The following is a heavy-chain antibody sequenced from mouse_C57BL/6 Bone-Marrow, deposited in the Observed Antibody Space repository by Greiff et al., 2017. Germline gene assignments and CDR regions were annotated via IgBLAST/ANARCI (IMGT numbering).Heavy chain of an antibody. D-gene: IGHD2-4*01. J-gene: IGHJ4*01. V-gene: IGHV5-4*01. Sequence: EVQRVESGGGLVKPGGSLKLSCAASGFTFSSYAMSWVRQTPEKRLEWVATISDGGSYTYYPDNVKGRFTISRDNAKNNLYLQMSHLKSEDTAMYYCARDRDYDYAYAMDYWGQGTSVTVSS. CDR3: ARDRDYDYAYAMDY. CDR2: ISDGGSYT. CDR1: GFTFSSYA.